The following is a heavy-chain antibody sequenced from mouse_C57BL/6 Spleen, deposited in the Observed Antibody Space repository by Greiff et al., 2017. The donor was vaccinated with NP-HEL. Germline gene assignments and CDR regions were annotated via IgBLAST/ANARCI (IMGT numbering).Heavy chain of an antibody. D-gene: IGHD6-1*01. CDR3: ARCHSYYCDY. J-gene: IGHJ2*01. Sequence: QVQLQQSGAELVKPGASVKISCKASGYAFSSYWMNWVKQRPGKGLAWIGQIYPGDGDPNYNGKFKGKATLTADKSSSTAYMQLSSLTSEDSAVYFCARCHSYYCDYWGQGTTLTVSS. V-gene: IGHV1-80*01. CDR1: GYAFSSYW. CDR2: IYPGDGDP.